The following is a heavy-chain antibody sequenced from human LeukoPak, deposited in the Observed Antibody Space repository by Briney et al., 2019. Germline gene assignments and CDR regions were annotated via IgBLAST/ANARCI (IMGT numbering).Heavy chain of an antibody. CDR1: GYTFTSYG. Sequence: ASVKVSCKASGYTFTSYGISWVRQAPGQGLEWMGWISAYNGNTNYAQKLQGRVTMTTDTSTSTAYMELRSLRSDDTAVYYCARDRVSVEWPRLSPWGQGTLVTVSS. J-gene: IGHJ5*02. D-gene: IGHD5-12*01. CDR3: ARDRVSVEWPRLSP. V-gene: IGHV1-18*01. CDR2: ISAYNGNT.